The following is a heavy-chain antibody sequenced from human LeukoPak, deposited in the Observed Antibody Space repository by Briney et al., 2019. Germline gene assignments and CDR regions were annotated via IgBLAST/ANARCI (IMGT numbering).Heavy chain of an antibody. D-gene: IGHD5-24*01. CDR3: ATDGYNYLEH. CDR1: GFTVSTNY. CDR2: ISTDETT. V-gene: IGHV3-53*01. J-gene: IGHJ4*02. Sequence: GGSLRLSCAASGFTVSTNYMSWVRQAPGKGLEWVSLISTDETTYSADSVRGRFTISRDNSRNTLFLQMDRLRSEDTAVYYCATDGYNYLEHWGQGTLVIASS.